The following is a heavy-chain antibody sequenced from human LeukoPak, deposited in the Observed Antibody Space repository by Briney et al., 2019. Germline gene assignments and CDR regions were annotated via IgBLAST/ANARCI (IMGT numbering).Heavy chain of an antibody. CDR3: VREARGYHYTYFDY. V-gene: IGHV3-13*01. CDR1: GITLGSHD. CDR2: VSSGFHA. Sequence: GGSLRLSCAVSGITLGSHDMHWVRQIPGQGLEWVAAVSSGFHAFFADSVQGRFTVSREDARNSLYLQMNSLRAGDTAVYYCVREARGYHYTYFDYWGQGTLVTVSS. D-gene: IGHD5-18*01. J-gene: IGHJ4*02.